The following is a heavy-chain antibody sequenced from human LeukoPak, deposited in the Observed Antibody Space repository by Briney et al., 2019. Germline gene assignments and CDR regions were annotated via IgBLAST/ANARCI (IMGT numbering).Heavy chain of an antibody. CDR1: GFTFSSYG. Sequence: GGSLRLSCAASGFTFSSYGMSWVRQAPGKGLEWVSAISGSGGSTYYADSVKGRFTISRDNSKNTLYLQMNSLRAEDTAVYYCAKLGKGSGSLIFDYWGQGTLVTVSS. J-gene: IGHJ4*02. V-gene: IGHV3-23*01. D-gene: IGHD3-10*01. CDR2: ISGSGGST. CDR3: AKLGKGSGSLIFDY.